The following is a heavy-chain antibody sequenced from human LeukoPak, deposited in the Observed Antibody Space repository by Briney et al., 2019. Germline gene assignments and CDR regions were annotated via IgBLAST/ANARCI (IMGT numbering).Heavy chain of an antibody. D-gene: IGHD5-12*01. Sequence: PGGSLRLSCAASGFTFSSYEMNWVRQAPGKGLEWVSYISSSGSTIYYADSVKGRFTISRDNAKNSLYLQMNSLRAEDTAVYYCARDAGYSGYDWAPHYYYYMDVWGKGTTVTISS. V-gene: IGHV3-48*03. CDR3: ARDAGYSGYDWAPHYYYYMDV. CDR2: ISSSGSTI. J-gene: IGHJ6*03. CDR1: GFTFSSYE.